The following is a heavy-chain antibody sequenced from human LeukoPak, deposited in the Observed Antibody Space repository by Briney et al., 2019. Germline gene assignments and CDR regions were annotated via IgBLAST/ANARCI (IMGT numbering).Heavy chain of an antibody. CDR2: IYHSGST. CDR1: GYSVSSGYY. D-gene: IGHD1-26*01. V-gene: IGHV4-38-2*01. J-gene: IGHJ4*02. CDR3: ASFVGAATTSHIDY. Sequence: SETLSLTCAVSGYSVSSGYYWGWIRQPPGKGLEWIGSIYHSGSTYYNPSLKSRVTISVDTSKNQFSLKLSSVTAADTAVYYCASFVGAATTSHIDYWGQGTLVTVSS.